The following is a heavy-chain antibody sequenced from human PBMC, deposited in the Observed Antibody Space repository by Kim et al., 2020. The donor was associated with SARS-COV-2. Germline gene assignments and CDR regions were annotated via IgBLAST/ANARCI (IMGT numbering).Heavy chain of an antibody. CDR1: GFSISYYA. V-gene: IGHV3-30*04. D-gene: IGHD2-8*01. J-gene: IGHJ3*02. CDR2: ISEDSSRK. Sequence: GGSLRLSCTASGFSISYYAIHWVRQAPGKGLEWVTVISEDSSRKLYADSVKGRFTISRDNAKNTLYVQMNSLTPEDTAVYYCVRVQWGFDIWGQGTLVTVSP. CDR3: VRVQWGFDI.